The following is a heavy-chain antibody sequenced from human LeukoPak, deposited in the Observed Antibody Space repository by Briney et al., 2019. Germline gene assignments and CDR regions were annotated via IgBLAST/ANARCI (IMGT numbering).Heavy chain of an antibody. CDR2: IIPIFGTA. D-gene: IGHD1-14*01. J-gene: IGHJ6*04. Sequence: SVKVSCKASGGTFSSYAISWVRQAPGQGLEWMGGIIPIFGTANYAQKFQGRVTITADKSTSTAYVELSSLRSEDTAVYYCAPARNADYGMDVWGKGTTVTVSS. CDR3: APARNADYGMDV. CDR1: GGTFSSYA. V-gene: IGHV1-69*06.